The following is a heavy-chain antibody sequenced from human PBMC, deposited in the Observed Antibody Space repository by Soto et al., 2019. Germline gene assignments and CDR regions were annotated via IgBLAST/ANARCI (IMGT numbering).Heavy chain of an antibody. Sequence: QMQLVQSGPEVKKPGTSVKVSCKASGFPFSKSDVQWVRQARGQRLEWIGGIVVGSGNTNYAQKFQERVTITRDMSTSTVYMELSGLRSEDTAVYYCAAPYYGEYWYFDLWGLGTLVTVSP. CDR2: IVVGSGNT. D-gene: IGHD4-17*01. CDR1: GFPFSKSD. CDR3: AAPYYGEYWYFDL. V-gene: IGHV1-58*01. J-gene: IGHJ2*01.